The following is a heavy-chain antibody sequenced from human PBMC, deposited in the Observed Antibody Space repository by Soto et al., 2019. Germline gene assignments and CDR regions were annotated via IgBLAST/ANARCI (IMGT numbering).Heavy chain of an antibody. CDR2: IHYSGST. CDR3: ARSIDSSGYYFSNC. CDR1: GGFISSYY. J-gene: IGHJ4*02. Sequence: ETLSLTCTVSGGFISSYYWSWIRQSPGKGLEWIGYIHYSGSTNYNPSLKSRVTMSVDTSRNQFSLKLSSVTAADTAVYYCARSIDSSGYYFSNCWGQGTLVTVSS. D-gene: IGHD3-22*01. V-gene: IGHV4-59*01.